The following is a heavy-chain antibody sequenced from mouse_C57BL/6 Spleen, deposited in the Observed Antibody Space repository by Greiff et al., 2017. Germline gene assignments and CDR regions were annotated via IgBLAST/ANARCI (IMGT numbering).Heavy chain of an antibody. Sequence: QVQLKQSGPELVKPGASVKISCKASGYAFSSSWMNWVKQRPGKGLEWIGRIYPGDGDTNYNGKFKGKATLTADKSSSTAYMQLSSLTSEDSAVYFCAREWRDITTDYYAMDDWGQGTSVTVSS. CDR2: IYPGDGDT. V-gene: IGHV1-82*01. J-gene: IGHJ4*01. CDR3: AREWRDITTDYYAMDD. D-gene: IGHD1-1*01. CDR1: GYAFSSSW.